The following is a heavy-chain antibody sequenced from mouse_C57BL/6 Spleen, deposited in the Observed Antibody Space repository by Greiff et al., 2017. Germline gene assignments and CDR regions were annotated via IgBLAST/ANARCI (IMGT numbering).Heavy chain of an antibody. J-gene: IGHJ2*01. CDR2: IDPSDSYT. D-gene: IGHD1-1*01. V-gene: IGHV1-69*01. CDR1: GYPFTSYW. CDR3: ARSTVVAPNY. Sequence: QVQLQQPGAELVMPGASVKLSCKASGYPFTSYWMHWVKQRPGQGLEWIGEIDPSDSYTNYNQKFKGKSTLTVDKSSSTAYMQLSSLTSEDSAVYYCARSTVVAPNYWGQGTTLTVSS.